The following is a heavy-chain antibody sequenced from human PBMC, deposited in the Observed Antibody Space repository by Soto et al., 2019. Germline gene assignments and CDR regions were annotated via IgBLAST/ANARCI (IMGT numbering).Heavy chain of an antibody. D-gene: IGHD6-6*01. V-gene: IGHV4-34*01. Sequence: SETLSLTCAVYGGSFSGYYWSWIRQPPGKGLEWIGEINHSGSTNYNPSLRSRVTISVDTSKNQFSLKFNSVLAADTAVYYCARTVASSSEYSFDNWGHGTLGTVAS. CDR3: ARTVASSSEYSFDN. CDR2: INHSGST. CDR1: GGSFSGYY. J-gene: IGHJ4*01.